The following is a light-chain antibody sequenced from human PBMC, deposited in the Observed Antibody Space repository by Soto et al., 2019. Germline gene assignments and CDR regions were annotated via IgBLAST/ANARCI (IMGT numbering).Light chain of an antibody. CDR2: DND. J-gene: IGLJ3*02. CDR1: SSNIGNRF. CDR3: GTWDTSLNAVV. V-gene: IGLV1-51*01. Sequence: QSVLTQPPSVSAAPGQRVTISCSGSSSNIGNRFVSWYQQLPKAAPTLLIYDNDKRPSGTPDRCSGSKTGTSATLGITGLQTGDEDAYYCGTWDTSLNAVVFGGGTKLTVL.